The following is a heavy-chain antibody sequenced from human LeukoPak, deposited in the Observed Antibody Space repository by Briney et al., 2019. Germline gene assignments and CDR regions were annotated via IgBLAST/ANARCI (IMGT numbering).Heavy chain of an antibody. CDR2: ISGSGGST. D-gene: IGHD2-2*01. CDR3: AKDSHQLLDFDY. Sequence: GGSLRLSCAVSGFTFSSYVMSWVRQAPGKGLEWVSAISGSGGSTYYADSVKGRFTIARDNSKNTLYLQMNSLRDEDTAVYYCAKDSHQLLDFDYWGQGTLVAVSS. J-gene: IGHJ4*02. CDR1: GFTFSSYV. V-gene: IGHV3-23*01.